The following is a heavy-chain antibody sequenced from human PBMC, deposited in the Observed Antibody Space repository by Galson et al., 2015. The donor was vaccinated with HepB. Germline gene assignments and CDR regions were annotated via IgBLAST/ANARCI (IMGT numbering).Heavy chain of an antibody. Sequence: TLSLTCTVSGGSISSYYWSWIRQPAGKGLEWIGRIYTSGSTNYNPSLKSRVTMSVDTSTNQFSLKLSSVTAADTAVYYCAREPGIAVAGTNDAFDIWGQGTMVTVSS. V-gene: IGHV4-4*07. J-gene: IGHJ3*02. CDR3: AREPGIAVAGTNDAFDI. CDR2: IYTSGST. D-gene: IGHD6-19*01. CDR1: GGSISSYY.